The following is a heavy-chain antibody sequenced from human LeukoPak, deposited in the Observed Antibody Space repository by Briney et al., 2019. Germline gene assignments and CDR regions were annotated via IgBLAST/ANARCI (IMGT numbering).Heavy chain of an antibody. CDR2: IWYDGSNK. CDR1: GFTFSSYG. J-gene: IGHJ6*02. D-gene: IGHD6-19*01. CDR3: ARDSRWPHHYYYYGMDV. V-gene: IGHV3-33*01. Sequence: GGSLRLSCAASGFTFSSYGMHWVRQAPGKGLEWVAVIWYDGSNKYYADSVKGRFTISRDNSKNTLYLQMNSLRAEDTAVYYCARDSRWPHHYYYYGMDVWGQGTTVTVSS.